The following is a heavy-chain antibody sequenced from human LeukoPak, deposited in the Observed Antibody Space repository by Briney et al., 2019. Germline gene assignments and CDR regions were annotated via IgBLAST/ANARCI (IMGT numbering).Heavy chain of an antibody. CDR1: GFTFSSYS. Sequence: GGSLRLSCAASGFTFSSYSMNWVRQAPGKGLEWVSSISSSSSYIYYADSVKGRFTISRDNAKNSLYLQMNSLRAEDTAVYYCARDRYGDYVFDYWGQGTLVTVTS. CDR2: ISSSSSYI. J-gene: IGHJ4*02. V-gene: IGHV3-21*01. CDR3: ARDRYGDYVFDY. D-gene: IGHD4-17*01.